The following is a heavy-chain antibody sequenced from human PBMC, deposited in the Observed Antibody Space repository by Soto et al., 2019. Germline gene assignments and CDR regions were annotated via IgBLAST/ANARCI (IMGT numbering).Heavy chain of an antibody. Sequence: SETLSLTCTVSGGSISSYYWSWIRQPPGKGLEWIGYIYYSGSTNYNPSLKSRVTISVDTSKNQFSLKLSSVTAADTAVYYCARGYYDSSGLDPWGQGTLVTVSS. CDR3: ARGYYDSSGLDP. CDR1: GGSISSYY. V-gene: IGHV4-59*01. D-gene: IGHD3-22*01. CDR2: IYYSGST. J-gene: IGHJ5*02.